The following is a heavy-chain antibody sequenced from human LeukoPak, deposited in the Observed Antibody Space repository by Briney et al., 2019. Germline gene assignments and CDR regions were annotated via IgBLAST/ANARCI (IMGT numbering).Heavy chain of an antibody. CDR3: ASAQATYYDILTGYLYYFDY. Sequence: ASVKVSCKVSGYTLTELSMHWVRQAPGKGLEWMGGFDPEDGETIYAQKFQGRVTMTEDTSTDTAYMELSSLRSEDTAVYYCASAQATYYDILTGYLYYFDYWGQGTLVTVSS. CDR1: GYTLTELS. D-gene: IGHD3-9*01. V-gene: IGHV1-24*01. CDR2: FDPEDGET. J-gene: IGHJ4*02.